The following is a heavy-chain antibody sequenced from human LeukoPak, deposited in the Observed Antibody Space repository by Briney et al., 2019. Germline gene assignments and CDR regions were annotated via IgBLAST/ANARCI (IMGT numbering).Heavy chain of an antibody. CDR2: IYTSGST. CDR1: GGSISSYY. V-gene: IGHV4-4*07. CDR3: ARDLTTVTTLPAFDL. D-gene: IGHD4-4*01. Sequence: PSETLSLTCTVSGGSISSYYWSWIRQPAGKGLEWIGRIYTSGSTNYNPSLESRVTMSVDTSKNQFFLKLSSVTAADTAVYYCARDLTTVTTLPAFDLWGRGTLVTVSS. J-gene: IGHJ2*01.